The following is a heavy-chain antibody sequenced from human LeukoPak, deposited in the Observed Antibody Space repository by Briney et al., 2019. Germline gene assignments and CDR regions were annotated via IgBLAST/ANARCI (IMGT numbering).Heavy chain of an antibody. CDR3: ARDNDFWSGYYPFDY. CDR2: ISSSSSYI. D-gene: IGHD3-3*01. CDR1: FSKDC. J-gene: IGHJ4*02. V-gene: IGHV3-21*01. Sequence: FSKDCRSWVRPSPEKELEGVSSISSSSSYIYYADAVKGRFTISRDNAKNSLYLQMNSPRAEDTAVYYCARDNDFWSGYYPFDYWGQGTLVTVSS.